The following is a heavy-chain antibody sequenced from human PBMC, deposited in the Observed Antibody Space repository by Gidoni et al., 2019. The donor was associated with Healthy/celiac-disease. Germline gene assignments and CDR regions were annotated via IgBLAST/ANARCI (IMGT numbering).Heavy chain of an antibody. Sequence: QVQLVQSGAAVKKPGSSVKVSCQASGDTFSIYATSWVRPAPGQGLEWMGRIIPILGIANYAQKFKGRVTITADKSTRTAYMELSSLRSEDTAVYYCARGPLEPGYGMDVWGQGTTVTVSS. J-gene: IGHJ6*02. CDR1: GDTFSIYA. CDR2: IIPILGIA. CDR3: ARGPLEPGYGMDV. D-gene: IGHD1-1*01. V-gene: IGHV1-69*04.